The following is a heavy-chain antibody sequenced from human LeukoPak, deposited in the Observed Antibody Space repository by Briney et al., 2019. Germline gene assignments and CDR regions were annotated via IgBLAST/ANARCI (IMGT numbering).Heavy chain of an antibody. D-gene: IGHD3-10*01. V-gene: IGHV1-58*02. CDR1: GFTFTSSA. CDR2: IVVGNGNT. CDR3: AADSLDGSGSYRFDY. Sequence: SVKVSCKASGFTFTSSAMQWVRQARGQRLEWIGWIVVGNGNTNYAQKFQERVTITRDMSTSTAYMELSSLRSEDTAVYYCAADSLDGSGSYRFDYSGQGTLVTVSS. J-gene: IGHJ4*02.